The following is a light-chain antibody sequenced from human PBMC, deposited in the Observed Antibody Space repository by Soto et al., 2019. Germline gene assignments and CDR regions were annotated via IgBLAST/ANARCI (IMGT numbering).Light chain of an antibody. J-gene: IGLJ1*01. CDR2: EVT. CDR1: SSDVGGYNY. Sequence: QSALTQPASVSGSPGQSITVSCTGTSSDVGGYNYVSWYQHHPGKAPNLMIYEVTNRPSGVSNRFSGSKSDNTASLTISGLQAEDEADYYCTSYTSSSTPYVFGTGTKLTVL. V-gene: IGLV2-14*01. CDR3: TSYTSSSTPYV.